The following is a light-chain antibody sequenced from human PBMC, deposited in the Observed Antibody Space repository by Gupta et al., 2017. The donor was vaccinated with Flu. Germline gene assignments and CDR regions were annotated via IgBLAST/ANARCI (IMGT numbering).Light chain of an antibody. CDR3: AVWDDSLNGRV. Sequence: QSALIQPPSTSGTHGQEVTISCSGSMSNIGSNSVSWYQQVPGTAPKLLIYSFNERPSGVPDRFSGSKSGTSASLAISGLQSEDEADYYCAVWDDSLNGRVFGGGTKVTVL. CDR1: MSNIGSNS. CDR2: SFN. J-gene: IGLJ3*02. V-gene: IGLV1-44*01.